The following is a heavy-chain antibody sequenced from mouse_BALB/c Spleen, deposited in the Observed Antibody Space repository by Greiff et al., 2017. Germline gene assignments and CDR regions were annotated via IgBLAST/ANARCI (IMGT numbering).Heavy chain of an antibody. Sequence: EVQGVESGGGLVQPGGSMKLSCVASGFTFSNYWMNWVRQSPEKGLEWVAEIRLKSNNYATHYAESVKGRFTISRDDSKSSVYMQMTNLRAEDTVIYYCTSHYYVSSPYAMDYWGQGTSVTVAS. CDR3: TSHYYVSSPYAMDY. V-gene: IGHV6-6*02. CDR1: GFTFSNYW. J-gene: IGHJ4*01. D-gene: IGHD1-1*01. CDR2: IRLKSNNYAT.